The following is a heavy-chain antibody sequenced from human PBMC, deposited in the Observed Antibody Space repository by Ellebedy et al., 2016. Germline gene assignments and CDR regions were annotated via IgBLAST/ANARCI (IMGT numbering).Heavy chain of an antibody. CDR2: ISGSGGST. V-gene: IGHV3-23*01. Sequence: GGSLRLSXAASGFTFSSYAMSWVRQAPGKGLEWVSAISGSGGSTYYADSVKGRFTISRDNSKNTLYLQMNSLRAEDTAVYYCAKFGYGSGSTYWGQGTLVTVSS. D-gene: IGHD3-10*01. J-gene: IGHJ4*02. CDR3: AKFGYGSGSTY. CDR1: GFTFSSYA.